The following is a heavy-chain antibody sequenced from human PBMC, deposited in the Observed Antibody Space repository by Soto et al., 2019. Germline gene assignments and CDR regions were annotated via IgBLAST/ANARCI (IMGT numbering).Heavy chain of an antibody. CDR1: GGSISSYY. D-gene: IGHD6-19*01. V-gene: IGHV4-59*01. CDR3: ARKAVAGYNWFDP. J-gene: IGHJ5*02. CDR2: IYYSGST. Sequence: TMSLTRTVSGGSISSYYWSWIRQPPGKGLEWIGYIYYSGSTNYNPSLKSRVTISVDTSKNQFSLKLSSVTAADTAVYYCARKAVAGYNWFDPWGQGTLVTVSS.